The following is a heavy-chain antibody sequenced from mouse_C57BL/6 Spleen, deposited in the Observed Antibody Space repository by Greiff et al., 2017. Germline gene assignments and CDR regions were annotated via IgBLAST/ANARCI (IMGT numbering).Heavy chain of an antibody. CDR3: ARGDYGSFYAMDY. J-gene: IGHJ4*01. CDR1: GYAFSSSW. D-gene: IGHD1-1*01. Sequence: QVQLKESGPELVKPGASVKISCKASGYAFSSSWMNWVKQRPGKGLEWIGRIYPGDGDTNSNGKFKGKATLTADKSSSTAYMQLSSLTSEDSAVDFCARGDYGSFYAMDYWGQGTSVTVSS. CDR2: IYPGDGDT. V-gene: IGHV1-82*01.